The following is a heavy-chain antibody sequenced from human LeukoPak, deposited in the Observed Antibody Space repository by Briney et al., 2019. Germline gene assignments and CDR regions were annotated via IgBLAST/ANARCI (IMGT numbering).Heavy chain of an antibody. CDR2: INTNTGNP. J-gene: IGHJ3*02. Sequence: PGASVKVSCKASGYTFTSYAMNWVRQAPGQGLEWMGWINTNTGNPTYAQGFTGRFVFSLDTSASTAYLQISSLKAEDTAVYYCARDRTQVVVAELLGNRAPFDIWGQGTMVTVSS. D-gene: IGHD2-15*01. V-gene: IGHV7-4-1*02. CDR3: ARDRTQVVVAELLGNRAPFDI. CDR1: GYTFTSYA.